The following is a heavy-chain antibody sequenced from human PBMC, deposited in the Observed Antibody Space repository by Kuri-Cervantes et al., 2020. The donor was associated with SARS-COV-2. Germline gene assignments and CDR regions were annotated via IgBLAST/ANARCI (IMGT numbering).Heavy chain of an antibody. Sequence: GSLRLSCTLSGGSISGYYWSWIRQSAGKGLEFIGRVYSSGGTNYNPSLESRVTMSIDTAKSQVSLRLTSVTAADTAVYYCARGILGDDSIHYGMDVWGQGTSVTVSS. CDR2: VYSSGGT. V-gene: IGHV4-4*07. D-gene: IGHD2/OR15-2a*01. CDR3: ARGILGDDSIHYGMDV. CDR1: GGSISGYY. J-gene: IGHJ6*02.